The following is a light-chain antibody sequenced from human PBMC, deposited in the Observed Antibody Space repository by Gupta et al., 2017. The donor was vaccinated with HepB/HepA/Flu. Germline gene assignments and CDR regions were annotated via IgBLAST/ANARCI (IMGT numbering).Light chain of an antibody. V-gene: IGKV1-5*03. CDR1: QSISTW. CDR3: QQYNDYSTT. J-gene: IGKJ2*01. CDR2: KAS. Sequence: DIQMTQSPSTLSASVGDRVTITCRASQSISTWLAWYQQKPGKVPKLLLYKASSLETGVPSRFSGSGSGTEFTLTISSLQPDDFATYYCQQYNDYSTTFGQGSKLEIK.